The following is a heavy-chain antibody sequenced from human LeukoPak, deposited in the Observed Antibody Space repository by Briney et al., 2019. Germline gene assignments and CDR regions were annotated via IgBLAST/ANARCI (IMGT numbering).Heavy chain of an antibody. D-gene: IGHD6-19*01. CDR2: INHPGTQK. J-gene: IGHJ4*02. CDR1: GFTFSSYS. V-gene: IGHV3-7*01. Sequence: GGSLRLSCAASGFTFSSYSMNWVRQAPGKGLEWVAFINHPGTQKYYVDSVEGRFTISRDNAKNSLYLQMNRLRAEDTAVYYCTRDWLDASLDYWGQGVLVTVSS. CDR3: TRDWLDASLDY.